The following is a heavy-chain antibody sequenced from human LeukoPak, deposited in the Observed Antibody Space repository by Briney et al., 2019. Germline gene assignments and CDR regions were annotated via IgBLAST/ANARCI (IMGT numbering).Heavy chain of an antibody. V-gene: IGHV4-34*01. CDR2: INHSGST. D-gene: IGHD5-18*01. CDR3: ARVRSSLRGYSYGKFDY. Sequence: GSLRLSCAASGFTFSSYAMSWIRQPPGKGLEWIGEINHSGSTNYNPSLKSRVTISVDTSKNQFSLKLSSVTAADTAVYYCARVRSSLRGYSYGKFDYWGQGTLVTVSS. CDR1: GFTFSSYA. J-gene: IGHJ4*02.